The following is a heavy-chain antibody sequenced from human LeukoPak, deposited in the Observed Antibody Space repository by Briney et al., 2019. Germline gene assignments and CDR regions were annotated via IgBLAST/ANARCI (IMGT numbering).Heavy chain of an antibody. Sequence: GGSLHLSCAASGFPVSSNYMSWVRQAPGKGLEWVSVIYSGGSTYYADSVKGRFTISRDNSKNTLYLQMNSLRAEDTAVYYCARGGYDFWSGFDYWGQGTLVTVSS. CDR3: ARGGYDFWSGFDY. V-gene: IGHV3-53*01. CDR2: IYSGGST. CDR1: GFPVSSNY. J-gene: IGHJ4*02. D-gene: IGHD3-3*01.